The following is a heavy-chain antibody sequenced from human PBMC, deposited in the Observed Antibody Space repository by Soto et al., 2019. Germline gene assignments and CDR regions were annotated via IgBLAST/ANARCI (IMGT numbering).Heavy chain of an antibody. CDR2: ISGSGGST. J-gene: IGHJ4*02. CDR1: GFTFSSYA. D-gene: IGHD5-18*01. Sequence: GGSLRLFCAASGFTFSSYAMSWVRQAPGKGLEWVSAISGSGGSTYYADSVKGRFTISRDNSKNTLYLQMNSLRAEDTAVYYCAKDPQADTAMVQTFDYWGQGTLVTVSS. V-gene: IGHV3-23*01. CDR3: AKDPQADTAMVQTFDY.